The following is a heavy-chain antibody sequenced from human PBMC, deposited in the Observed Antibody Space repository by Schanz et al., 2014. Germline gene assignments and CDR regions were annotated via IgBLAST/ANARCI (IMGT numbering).Heavy chain of an antibody. V-gene: IGHV3-11*05. D-gene: IGHD3-9*01. CDR2: ISGSSIHK. J-gene: IGHJ4*02. CDR1: GFTFSDYY. Sequence: VQLVESGGGLVKPGGSLRLSCAASGFTFSDYYMSWIRQAPGKGLEWVSHISGSSIHKNYADSVKGRFSISRDNGETSVYLQINSLRVEDTAVYYCARRNFYDKSAAFDYWGQGSLVAVSS. CDR3: ARRNFYDKSAAFDY.